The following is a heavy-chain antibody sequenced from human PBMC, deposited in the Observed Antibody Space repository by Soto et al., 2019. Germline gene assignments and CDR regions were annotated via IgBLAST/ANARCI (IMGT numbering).Heavy chain of an antibody. Sequence: SVKVSCKASGDTFTSYSLNWVRQAPGQGLEWMGGIIPIIGTANYAQKFQGRVTMTTDKSTSTAYMDLSSLRSEDTAVYYCASGSIFLVVHHYYYCMDVWGQGTTVTVSS. J-gene: IGHJ6*02. D-gene: IGHD3-10*01. CDR2: IIPIIGTA. V-gene: IGHV1-69*05. CDR1: GDTFTSYS. CDR3: ASGSIFLVVHHYYYCMDV.